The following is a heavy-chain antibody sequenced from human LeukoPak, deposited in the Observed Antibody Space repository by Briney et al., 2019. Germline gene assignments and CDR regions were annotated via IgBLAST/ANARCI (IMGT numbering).Heavy chain of an antibody. J-gene: IGHJ4*02. Sequence: SETLSLTCTVSGGSISSYYWSWIRQPAGKGLEWIGRIYTSGSTNYNPSLKSRVTMSVDTSKNQFSLKLSSVTAADTAVYYCAKASFDYVWGSYRSQYYFDYWGQGTLVTVSS. CDR3: AKASFDYVWGSYRSQYYFDY. CDR1: GGSISSYY. D-gene: IGHD3-16*02. CDR2: IYTSGST. V-gene: IGHV4-4*07.